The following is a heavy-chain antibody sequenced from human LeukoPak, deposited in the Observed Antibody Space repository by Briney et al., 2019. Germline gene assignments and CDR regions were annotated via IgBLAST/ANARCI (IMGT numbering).Heavy chain of an antibody. D-gene: IGHD1-26*01. CDR1: GFTFSSYS. Sequence: TGGSLRLSCAASGFTFSSYSMNWVRQAPGKGLEWVSSISSSSSYIYYADSVKGRFTISRDNAKNSLYLQMNSLRAEDTAVYYCAREFRSSVGDDAFDIWGQGTMVTVSS. V-gene: IGHV3-21*01. CDR3: AREFRSSVGDDAFDI. CDR2: ISSSSSYI. J-gene: IGHJ3*02.